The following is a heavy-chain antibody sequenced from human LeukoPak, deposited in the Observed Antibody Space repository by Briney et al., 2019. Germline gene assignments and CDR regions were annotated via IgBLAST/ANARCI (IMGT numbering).Heavy chain of an antibody. CDR3: ARALGYSDRSC. CDR1: GFTLSTYW. V-gene: IGHV3-74*01. J-gene: IGHJ4*02. CDR2: IRGDGSST. Sequence: GGSLRLSCGASGFTLSTYWMHWVRHARGKGGGWVSGIRGDGSSTRYPDSVKGRFTISRDSAKNTLYLQMNSLRAEDMAVYYCARALGYSDRSCWRQGTLVTVSS. D-gene: IGHD3-22*01.